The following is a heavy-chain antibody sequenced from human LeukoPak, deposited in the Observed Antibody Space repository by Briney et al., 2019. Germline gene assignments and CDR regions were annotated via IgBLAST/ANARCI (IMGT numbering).Heavy chain of an antibody. Sequence: SETLSLTCTVSGGSISSFYWSWSRQPPGKGLEWIGYIYYSGSTNHNPSLKGRVTISVDTSKNQFSLRLSSVTAADTAVYYCARLSRMSSSIAYHAFDIWGQETMVTVSS. J-gene: IGHJ3*02. CDR1: GGSISSFY. CDR2: IYYSGST. CDR3: ARLSRMSSSIAYHAFDI. D-gene: IGHD6-6*01. V-gene: IGHV4-59*08.